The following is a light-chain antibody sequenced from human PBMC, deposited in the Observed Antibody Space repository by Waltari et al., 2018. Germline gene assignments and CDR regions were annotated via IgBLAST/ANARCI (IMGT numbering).Light chain of an antibody. J-gene: IGLJ1*01. CDR3: CAWDDSLNGYV. CDR2: YDD. CDR1: SSNIGNNA. V-gene: IGLV1-36*01. Sequence: QSVLTQPPSVSEAPRQRVTISCSGSSSNIGNNAVTCYQQLPGKAPKPLIVYDDLLPSVLSYRFSGSNSCTSAALAISGLQSEDEADYYCCAWDDSLNGYVFGTGTKITVL.